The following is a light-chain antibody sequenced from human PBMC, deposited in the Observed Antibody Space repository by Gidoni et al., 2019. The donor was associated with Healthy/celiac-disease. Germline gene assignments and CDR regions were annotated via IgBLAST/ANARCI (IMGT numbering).Light chain of an antibody. CDR2: EVS. Sequence: QSALTQPASVSGSPGLSITISCTGTSSDFGGYNYVSWYQQHPGKAPKLMIYEVSNRPSGVSNRFSGSKSGNTASLTISGLQAEDEADYYCSSYTSSSTLVFGGGTKLTVL. CDR1: SSDFGGYNY. CDR3: SSYTSSSTLV. J-gene: IGLJ2*01. V-gene: IGLV2-14*01.